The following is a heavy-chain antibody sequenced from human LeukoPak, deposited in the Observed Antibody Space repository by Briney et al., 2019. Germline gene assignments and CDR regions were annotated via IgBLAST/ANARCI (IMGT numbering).Heavy chain of an antibody. Sequence: ASVKVSCKASGYTFTGYYMHWVRQALGQGREWMGWINPNSGGTNYAQKFQGRVTMTRDTSISTAYMELSRLRSDDTAVYYCAREGYCSSTSCYGGSDYFDYWGQGTLVTVSS. V-gene: IGHV1-2*02. J-gene: IGHJ4*02. CDR3: AREGYCSSTSCYGGSDYFDY. CDR1: GYTFTGYY. D-gene: IGHD2-2*01. CDR2: INPNSGGT.